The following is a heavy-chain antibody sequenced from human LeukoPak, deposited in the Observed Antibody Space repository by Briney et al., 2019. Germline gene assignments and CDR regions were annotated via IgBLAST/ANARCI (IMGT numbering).Heavy chain of an antibody. D-gene: IGHD6-19*01. Sequence: ASVKVSCKASGYTFTSYGISWVRQAPGQGLEWMGWISAYNGNTNYAQKVQGRVTMTTDTSTSTAYMELRSLRSDDTAVYYCGTHKSSGWYVYWGQGTLVTVSS. CDR1: GYTFTSYG. CDR2: ISAYNGNT. CDR3: GTHKSSGWYVY. V-gene: IGHV1-18*01. J-gene: IGHJ4*02.